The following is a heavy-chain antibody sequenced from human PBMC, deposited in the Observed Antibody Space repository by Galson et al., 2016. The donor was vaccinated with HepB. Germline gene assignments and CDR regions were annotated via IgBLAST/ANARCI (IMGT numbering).Heavy chain of an antibody. J-gene: IGHJ5*02. CDR2: IYYSGST. D-gene: IGHD1-26*01. Sequence: TLSLTCTVSGGSITSGGYYWTWIRQHPGKGLECIGYIYYSGSTYYNPSLKSRATISIDTSKNQFSLTLTSVTAADTAVYYCARGSGSGNYVGWGHWFDPWGQGALVTVSS. CDR3: ARGSGSGNYVGWGHWFDP. V-gene: IGHV4-31*03. CDR1: GGSITSGGYY.